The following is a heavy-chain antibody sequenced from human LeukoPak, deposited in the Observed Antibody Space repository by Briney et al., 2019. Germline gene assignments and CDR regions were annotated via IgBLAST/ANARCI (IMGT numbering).Heavy chain of an antibody. CDR2: ISGSGGST. Sequence: PGGSLRLSCAASGFTFSSYGMSWVRQAPGKGLEWGSAISGSGGSTYYADSVKGRFTISRDNSKNTLYLQMNSLRAEDTAVYYCAKGNRDTGGYYYTFLFDYWGQGTLVTVSS. J-gene: IGHJ4*02. CDR3: AKGNRDTGGYYYTFLFDY. D-gene: IGHD3-22*01. V-gene: IGHV3-23*01. CDR1: GFTFSSYG.